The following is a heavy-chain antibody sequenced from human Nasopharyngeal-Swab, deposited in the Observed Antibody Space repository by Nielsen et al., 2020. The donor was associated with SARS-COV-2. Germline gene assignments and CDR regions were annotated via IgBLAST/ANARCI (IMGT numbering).Heavy chain of an antibody. CDR2: IYISGNP. CDR3: ATEDLAQKGVDY. Sequence: GGSLRLSCAASGFTVSSNYMTWVRRAPGKGLEWVSIIYISGNPYYADSVKGRFTISRDSSKNTVYLQMNSLRAEDTAVYYCATEDLAQKGVDYWGQGTLVTVSS. J-gene: IGHJ4*02. V-gene: IGHV3-53*01. CDR1: GFTVSSNY.